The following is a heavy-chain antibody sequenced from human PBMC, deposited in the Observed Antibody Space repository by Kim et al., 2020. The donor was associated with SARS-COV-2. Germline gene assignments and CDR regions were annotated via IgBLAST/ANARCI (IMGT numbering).Heavy chain of an antibody. Sequence: SETLSLTCIVSGGSISSSSYYWGWIRQPPGRGLEWIGSIFYSGSTYYNPSLKSRVTISVDRSKNQFSLKLSSVTAADTAVYYCARDRFGDSPPLVDSWG. D-gene: IGHD3-16*01. CDR2: IFYSGST. V-gene: IGHV4-39*07. CDR1: GGSISSSSYY. CDR3: ARDRFGDSPPLVDS. J-gene: IGHJ5*01.